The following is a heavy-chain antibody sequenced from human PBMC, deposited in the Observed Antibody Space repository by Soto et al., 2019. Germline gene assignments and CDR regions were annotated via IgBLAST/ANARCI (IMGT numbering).Heavy chain of an antibody. CDR1: GGTFSSYT. CDR2: IIPILGIA. Sequence: QVQLVQSGAEVKKPGSSVKVSCKASGGTFSSYTISWVRQSPGQGLEWMGRIIPILGIANYAQKFQGRVTITADKSTSTAYMELSSLRSEDTAVYYCARGERTVTTEALDYWGQGPLVTVSS. CDR3: ARGERTVTTEALDY. V-gene: IGHV1-69*02. J-gene: IGHJ4*02. D-gene: IGHD4-17*01.